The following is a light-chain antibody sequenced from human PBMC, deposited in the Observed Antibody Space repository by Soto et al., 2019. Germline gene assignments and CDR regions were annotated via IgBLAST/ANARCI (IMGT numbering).Light chain of an antibody. Sequence: SVLPQAASGSGSPGQSITISCTGTSSDVGGYNYVSWYQQHPGKAPKLMIYDVSNRPSGVSNRFSGSKSGNTASLTISGLQAEDEADYYCSSYTSSSTRVFGTGTKVTVL. CDR1: SSDVGGYNY. CDR2: DVS. CDR3: SSYTSSSTRV. V-gene: IGLV2-14*01. J-gene: IGLJ1*01.